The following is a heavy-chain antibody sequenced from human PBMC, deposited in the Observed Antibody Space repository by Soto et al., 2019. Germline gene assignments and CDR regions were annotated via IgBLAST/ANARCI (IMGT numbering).Heavy chain of an antibody. D-gene: IGHD3-10*01. CDR2: IWYDGSNK. CDR3: ARENVMVRGVGGAIDY. V-gene: IGHV3-33*01. J-gene: IGHJ4*02. Sequence: GGSLRLSCAASGFTFSSYGMHWVRQAPGKGLEWVAVIWYDGSNKYYADSVKGRFTISRENSKNTLYLQMNSLRAEDTAVYYCARENVMVRGVGGAIDYWGQGTLVTVSS. CDR1: GFTFSSYG.